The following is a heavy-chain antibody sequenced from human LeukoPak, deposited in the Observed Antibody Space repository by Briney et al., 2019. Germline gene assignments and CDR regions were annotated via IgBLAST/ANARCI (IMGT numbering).Heavy chain of an antibody. CDR3: VRDAQRGFDYSNSLQY. CDR1: GFSFSSYA. J-gene: IGHJ4*02. D-gene: IGHD4-11*01. CDR2: IDNRGGST. V-gene: IGHV3-23*01. Sequence: GGSLRLSCAASGFSFSSYAMSWVRQAAGKGLEWVSGIDNRGGSTYYADSVKGRFSIFRDDSQKRVFLQMNSLRAEDTAVYYCVRDAQRGFDYSNSLQYWGQGALVTVPS.